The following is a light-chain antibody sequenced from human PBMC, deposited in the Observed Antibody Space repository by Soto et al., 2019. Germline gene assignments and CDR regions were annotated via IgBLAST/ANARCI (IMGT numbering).Light chain of an antibody. J-gene: IGLJ1*01. Sequence: QSALTQPASVSGSPGQSVTISCTGTSSDVGGYNYLSWYQHHPGKAPKLMIYDVSDRPSGVSNRFAGSKSGNTASLTISGLQSEDEADYYCSSYTSISTRVFGTGTK. CDR1: SSDVGGYNY. V-gene: IGLV2-14*03. CDR2: DVS. CDR3: SSYTSISTRV.